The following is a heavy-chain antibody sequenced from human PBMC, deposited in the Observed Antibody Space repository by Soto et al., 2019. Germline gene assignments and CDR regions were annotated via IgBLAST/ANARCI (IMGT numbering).Heavy chain of an antibody. D-gene: IGHD5-18*01. CDR3: ARDGVATASHDS. J-gene: IGHJ4*02. CDR1: GDSISSGNHY. V-gene: IGHV4-61*01. Sequence: SETLSLTCTVSGDSISSGNHYWSWIRQPPGKGLEWIGYIFYSGSTNYNPSLKSRVTMSVDTSKNQFSLKLSSVTAADTAVYYCARDGVATASHDSWGQGTLVTVSS. CDR2: IFYSGST.